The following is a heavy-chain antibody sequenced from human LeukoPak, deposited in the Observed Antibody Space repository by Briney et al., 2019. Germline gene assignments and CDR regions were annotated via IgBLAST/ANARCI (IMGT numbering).Heavy chain of an antibody. CDR2: IPYDGSNK. V-gene: IGHV3-30*18. CDR1: GFTFSSYG. CDR3: AKAHYGSGIDY. Sequence: GGSLRLSCAASGFTFSSYGMHWVRQAPGKGLEWVAVIPYDGSNKYYADSVKGRFTISRDNSKNTLYLQMNSLRAEDTAVYYCAKAHYGSGIDYWGQGTLVTVSS. J-gene: IGHJ4*02. D-gene: IGHD3-10*01.